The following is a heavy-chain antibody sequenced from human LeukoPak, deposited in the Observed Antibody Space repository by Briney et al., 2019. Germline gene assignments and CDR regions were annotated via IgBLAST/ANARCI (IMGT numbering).Heavy chain of an antibody. CDR1: GDSVSSKSAA. Sequence: SQTLSLTCAISGDSVSSKSAAWDWIRQSPSRGLEWLGRTYYRSKWFADYAVSVKSRITINPDTSKNQFSLYLNSMTPEDTAVYYCARTTFTTYVNWFDPWGQGTLVTVSS. V-gene: IGHV6-1*01. CDR3: ARTTFTTYVNWFDP. J-gene: IGHJ5*02. CDR2: TYYRSKWFA. D-gene: IGHD3-10*02.